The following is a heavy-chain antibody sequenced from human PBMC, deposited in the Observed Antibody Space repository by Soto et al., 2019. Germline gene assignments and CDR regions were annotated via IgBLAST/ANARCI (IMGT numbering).Heavy chain of an antibody. J-gene: IGHJ5*02. D-gene: IGHD1-20*01. CDR3: ARSPGMTPSENWFDP. CDR1: GGFISSYY. V-gene: IGHV4-59*08. Sequence: SETLSLTCTVSGGFISSYYWSWIRQPPGKGLEWIGYIYYSGSTNYNPSLKSRVTISVDTSKNQFSLKLSSVTAADTAVYYCARSPGMTPSENWFDPWGQGTLVTVSS. CDR2: IYYSGST.